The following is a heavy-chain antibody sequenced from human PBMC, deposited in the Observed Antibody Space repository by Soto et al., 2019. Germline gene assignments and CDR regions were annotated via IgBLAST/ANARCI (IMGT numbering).Heavy chain of an antibody. J-gene: IGHJ5*02. CDR2: IPSRGRP. D-gene: IGHD5-12*01. CDR1: GASIAGGSYY. V-gene: IGHV4-30-4*01. Sequence: QVQLRESGPGLVKPSQTLLLTCSVSGASIAGGSYYWSWLRQPPGKGLECIGYIPSRGRPFYHPSLASRSTISSDTSKNELSLQSTSVTAADSAVYCCARDQYSGYDFALWGQGPLVTVSS. CDR3: ARDQYSGYDFAL.